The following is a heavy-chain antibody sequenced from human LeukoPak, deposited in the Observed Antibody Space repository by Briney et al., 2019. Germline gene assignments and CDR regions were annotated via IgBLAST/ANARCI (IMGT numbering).Heavy chain of an antibody. Sequence: GGSLRLSCAASGFTFSSYSMNWVRQAPGKGLEWVSYISSSSSSIYYADSVKGRFTISRDNAKNSLYLQMNSLRAEDTAVYYCARDSGVVGATKGGAFDIWGQGTMVTVSS. CDR1: GFTFSSYS. D-gene: IGHD1-26*01. J-gene: IGHJ3*02. CDR2: ISSSSSSI. V-gene: IGHV3-48*04. CDR3: ARDSGVVGATKGGAFDI.